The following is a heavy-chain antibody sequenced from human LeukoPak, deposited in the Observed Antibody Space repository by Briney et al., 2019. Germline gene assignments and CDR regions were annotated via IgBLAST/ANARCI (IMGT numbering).Heavy chain of an antibody. D-gene: IGHD3-9*01. CDR3: ARDLSRRPQIYDISTAFSTEH. CDR1: GYSFTDYY. V-gene: IGHV1-2*02. CDR2: INPQIGGT. J-gene: IGHJ4*02. Sequence: ASVKVSCKASGYSFTDYYIHWVRQAPGQGLEWMGLINPQIGGTNYAQRFQGRVTMTRDTPTSTAYMDLRRLTSDDTAVYYCARDLSRRPQIYDISTAFSTEHWGQGTLVTVSS.